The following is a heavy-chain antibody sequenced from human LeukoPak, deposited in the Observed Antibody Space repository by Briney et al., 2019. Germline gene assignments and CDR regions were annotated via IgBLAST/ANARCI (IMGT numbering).Heavy chain of an antibody. CDR2: ISGSGGST. D-gene: IGHD3-16*01. J-gene: IGHJ4*02. Sequence: GGSLRLSCAASGFTFSSYAMSWVRQAPGKGLEWVSAISGSGGSTYYADSVKGRFTISRDNSKNTLYLQMNSLRAEDTAVYYCVNYVAKLFDYWGQGTLVTVSS. CDR1: GFTFSSYA. V-gene: IGHV3-23*01. CDR3: VNYVAKLFDY.